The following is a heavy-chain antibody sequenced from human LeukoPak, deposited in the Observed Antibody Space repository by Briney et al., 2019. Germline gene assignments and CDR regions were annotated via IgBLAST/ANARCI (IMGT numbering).Heavy chain of an antibody. CDR2: IYYSGST. Sequence: SQTLSLTCTVSGGSISSGDYYWSWIRQPPGKGLEWIGYIYYSGSTYYNPSLKSRVTISVDTSKNQFSLKLSSVTAADTAVYYCARVVARRPNYYDSSGYYYGDAFDIWGQGTMVTVSS. V-gene: IGHV4-30-4*01. CDR3: ARVVARRPNYYDSSGYYYGDAFDI. J-gene: IGHJ3*02. CDR1: GGSISSGDYY. D-gene: IGHD3-22*01.